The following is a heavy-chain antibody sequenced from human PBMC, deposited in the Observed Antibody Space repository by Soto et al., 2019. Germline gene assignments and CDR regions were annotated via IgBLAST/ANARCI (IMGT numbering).Heavy chain of an antibody. CDR3: TPVALKYNSDWYPLSD. Sequence: EVQLVESGGGLVKPGGSLRLSCAGSGFTFSNVWMNWVRQAPGKGLEWVGRIKSETDGGTIDYAAPVKGRFTISRDDSNNTLYLKMNSLKTEDTATYYCTPVALKYNSDWYPLSDWGQGTRVTVSS. CDR1: GFTFSNVW. J-gene: IGHJ4*02. CDR2: IKSETDGGTI. V-gene: IGHV3-15*07. D-gene: IGHD6-19*01.